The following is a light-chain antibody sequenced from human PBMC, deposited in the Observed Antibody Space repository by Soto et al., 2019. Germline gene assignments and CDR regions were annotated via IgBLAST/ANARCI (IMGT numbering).Light chain of an antibody. V-gene: IGLV1-51*01. CDR2: DNN. Sequence: QSVLTQPPSVSAAPGQKVTISCSGTSSNIGNSYVSWYQQLPGTAPKLLIYDNNKRPSGIPDRFSGSKSGTSATLGITGLQTGDEADYYCGTWDSSLSVHVFGTGTKVTVL. CDR1: SSNIGNSY. CDR3: GTWDSSLSVHV. J-gene: IGLJ1*01.